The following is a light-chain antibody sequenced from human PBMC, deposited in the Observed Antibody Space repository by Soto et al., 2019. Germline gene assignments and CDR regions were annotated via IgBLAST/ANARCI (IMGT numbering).Light chain of an antibody. Sequence: QSVLTQPPSASETPGQRVTISCSGSTANIGNNYVYWYQQLPGTAPKLLIHRSDQRASGVPDRFSGSTSGTSAALAISGRRYEDEAHYYCAAWDDSLSGVVFGGGTKVTVL. V-gene: IGLV1-47*01. J-gene: IGLJ2*01. CDR3: AAWDDSLSGVV. CDR2: RSD. CDR1: TANIGNNY.